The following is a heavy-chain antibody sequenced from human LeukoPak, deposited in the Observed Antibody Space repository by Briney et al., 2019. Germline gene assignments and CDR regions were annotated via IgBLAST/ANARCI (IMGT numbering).Heavy chain of an antibody. CDR2: ISSGGSTI. Sequence: GGSLRLSCAVSGFTFSDYYMSWIRQAPGKGLEWVSYISSGGSTISHADSVKGRFTISRDNAENSLYLQMNSLRAEDTAVYYCARRAAAGSCFDYWGQGTLVTVSS. CDR3: ARRAAAGSCFDY. J-gene: IGHJ4*02. D-gene: IGHD6-13*01. V-gene: IGHV3-11*01. CDR1: GFTFSDYY.